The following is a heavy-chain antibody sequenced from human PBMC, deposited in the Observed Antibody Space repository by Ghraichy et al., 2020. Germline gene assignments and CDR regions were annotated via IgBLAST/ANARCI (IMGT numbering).Heavy chain of an antibody. V-gene: IGHV4-59*01. CDR2: IYYSGST. D-gene: IGHD1-7*01. J-gene: IGHJ6*02. CDR3: ARADNWNYGRGMDV. CDR1: GGSISSYY. Sequence: SETLSLTCTVSGGSISSYYWSWIRQPPGKGLEWIGYIYYSGSTNYNPSLKSRVTISVDTSKNQFSLKLSSVTAADTAVDYCARADNWNYGRGMDVWGQGTTLTVSS.